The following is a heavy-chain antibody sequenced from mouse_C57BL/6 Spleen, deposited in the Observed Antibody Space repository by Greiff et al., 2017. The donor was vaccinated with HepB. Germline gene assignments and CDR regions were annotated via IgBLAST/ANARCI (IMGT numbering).Heavy chain of an antibody. Sequence: VHVKQSGAELVKPGASVKLSCTASGFNIKDYYMHWVKQRTEQGLEWIGRIDPEDGETKYAPKFQGKATITADTSSNTAYLQLSSLTSEDTAVYYCARPGAVVGYYYAMDYWGQGTSVTVSS. CDR1: GFNIKDYY. CDR2: IDPEDGET. V-gene: IGHV14-2*01. J-gene: IGHJ4*01. CDR3: ARPGAVVGYYYAMDY. D-gene: IGHD1-1*01.